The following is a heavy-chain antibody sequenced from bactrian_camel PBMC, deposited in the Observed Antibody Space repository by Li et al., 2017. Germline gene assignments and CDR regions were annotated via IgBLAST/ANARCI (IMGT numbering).Heavy chain of an antibody. D-gene: IGHD3*01. CDR1: GYTFSRCG. CDR2: IRSDGTT. CDR3: AADPICRLRGSRANEWSH. Sequence: VQLVESGGGLVQAGGSLRLSCAASGYTFSRCGMGWYRQAPGKEREWVSIIRSDGTTSYTDSVKGRFTLSRDNAKNTVYLQMNSLKPEDTAMYYCAADPICRLRGSRANEWSHWGQGTQVTVS. J-gene: IGHJ4*01. V-gene: IGHV3S9*01.